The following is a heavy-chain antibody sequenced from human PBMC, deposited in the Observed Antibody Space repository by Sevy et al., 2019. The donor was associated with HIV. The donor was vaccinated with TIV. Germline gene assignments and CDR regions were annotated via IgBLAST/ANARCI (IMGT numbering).Heavy chain of an antibody. V-gene: IGHV3-23*01. CDR2: ISGSGGST. CDR1: GFTFSSYA. Sequence: GGSLRLSCAASGFTFSSYAMSWVRQAPGKGLEWVSAISGSGGSTYYADSVKGRFTISRDNSKNTLYLQMNSLRAEDTAVYYCAKDGNTMGPGVINDAFDIWGQGTMVTVSS. D-gene: IGHD3-10*01. J-gene: IGHJ3*02. CDR3: AKDGNTMGPGVINDAFDI.